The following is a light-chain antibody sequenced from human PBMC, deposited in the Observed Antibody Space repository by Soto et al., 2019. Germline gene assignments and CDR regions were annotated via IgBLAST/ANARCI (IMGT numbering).Light chain of an antibody. CDR1: SGSVSTNFY. CDR2: RTN. V-gene: IGLV8-61*01. CDR3: ALYVGNGIWV. Sequence: QTVVTQEPSFSVSPGRTVTLTCGLSSGSVSTNFYPSWYQQTPGHAPRTLIYRTNTRSSGVPDRFSGSILGNKAALTITGAQAYDESDYYCALYVGNGIWVFGGGTQLTVL. J-gene: IGLJ3*02.